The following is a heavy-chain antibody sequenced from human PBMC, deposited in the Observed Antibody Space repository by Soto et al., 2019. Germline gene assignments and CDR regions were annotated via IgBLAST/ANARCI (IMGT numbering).Heavy chain of an antibody. CDR3: ARHLRPGSLTVTVQIDY. D-gene: IGHD4-4*01. CDR2: IYYSGST. Sequence: SETLSLTCTVSGGSISSSSYYWGWIRQPPGKGLEWIGSIYYSGSTYYNPSLKSRVTISVDTSKNQFSLKLSSVTAADTAVYYCARHLRPGSLTVTVQIDYWGQGTLVTVSS. V-gene: IGHV4-39*01. CDR1: GGSISSSSYY. J-gene: IGHJ4*02.